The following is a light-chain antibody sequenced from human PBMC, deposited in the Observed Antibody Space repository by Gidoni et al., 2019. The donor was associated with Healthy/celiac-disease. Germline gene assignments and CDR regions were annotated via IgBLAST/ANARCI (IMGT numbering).Light chain of an antibody. Sequence: EIVLTQSPATLSLSPGERATLSCRASKSVSSYLAWYKQKPGQAPRLLIYDASNRATGIPARFSGSGSGTDFTLTISSLESEDFAVYYCQQRSNWPLTFGGGTKVEIK. V-gene: IGKV3-11*01. CDR3: QQRSNWPLT. J-gene: IGKJ4*01. CDR1: KSVSSY. CDR2: DAS.